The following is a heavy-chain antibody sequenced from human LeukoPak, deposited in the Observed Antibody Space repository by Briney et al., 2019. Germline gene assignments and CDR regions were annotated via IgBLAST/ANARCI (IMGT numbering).Heavy chain of an antibody. CDR2: ISSSGSTI. J-gene: IGHJ4*02. V-gene: IGHV3-48*03. Sequence: GGSLRLSCAASGFSFSNYEMNWVRQAPGKGLEWVSYISSSGSTIYYADSVKGRFTISRDNAKNSLYLQMNSLRAEDTAVYYCARESSSGWYYFDYWGQGTLVTVSS. CDR3: ARESSSGWYYFDY. CDR1: GFSFSNYE. D-gene: IGHD6-19*01.